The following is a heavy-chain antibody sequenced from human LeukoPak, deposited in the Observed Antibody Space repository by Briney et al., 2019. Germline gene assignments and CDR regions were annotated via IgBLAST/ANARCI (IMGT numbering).Heavy chain of an antibody. CDR1: GFTFSSSG. CDR3: AREGDGYIDY. J-gene: IGHJ4*02. Sequence: PGGSLRLSCAASGFTFSSSGMNWVRQAPGKGLEWVPVIYSGGSTYYADSVKGRFTISRDNSKNTLYLQMNSLRAEDTAVYYCAREGDGYIDYWGQGTLVTVSS. V-gene: IGHV3-53*01. CDR2: IYSGGST. D-gene: IGHD5-24*01.